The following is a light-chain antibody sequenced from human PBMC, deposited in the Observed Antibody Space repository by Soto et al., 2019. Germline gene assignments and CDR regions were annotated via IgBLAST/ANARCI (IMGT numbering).Light chain of an antibody. J-gene: IGLJ3*02. CDR2: EVS. CDR3: CSYAGSSTWV. V-gene: IGLV2-23*02. Sequence: QSALTQPASVSGAPGQSINISCTGTSSDVGSYNLVSWYQQHPGKAPKVTIYEVSKRPSGGSNRFSGSKSGNTASLTISGLQAEDEADYYCCSYAGSSTWVFGGGTQLTVL. CDR1: SSDVGSYNL.